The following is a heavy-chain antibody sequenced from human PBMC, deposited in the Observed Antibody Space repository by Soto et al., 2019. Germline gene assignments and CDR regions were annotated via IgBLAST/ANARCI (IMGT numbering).Heavy chain of an antibody. D-gene: IGHD6-19*01. Sequence: ASVKVSCKASGYTFTGYYMHWVRQAPGQGLEWMGWISAYNGNTNYAQKLQGRVTMTTDTSTSTAYMELRSLRSDDTAVYYCAVGSISSGWYDYFDYWGQGTLVTVS. CDR3: AVGSISSGWYDYFDY. CDR1: GYTFTGYY. V-gene: IGHV1-18*04. CDR2: ISAYNGNT. J-gene: IGHJ4*02.